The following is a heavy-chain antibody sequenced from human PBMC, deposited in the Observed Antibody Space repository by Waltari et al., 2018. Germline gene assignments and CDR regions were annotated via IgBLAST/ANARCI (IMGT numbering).Heavy chain of an antibody. V-gene: IGHV1-18*01. CDR2: ISAYNGNT. CDR3: ARDRKIFGVVIVPGYFDY. J-gene: IGHJ4*02. CDR1: GYTFTSYG. D-gene: IGHD3-3*01. Sequence: QVQLVQSGAEVKKPGASVKVSCKASGYTFTSYGISWVRQAPGQGLEWMGWISAYNGNTNYEQKLQGRVTMTTDTSTSTAYMELRSLRSDDTAVYYCARDRKIFGVVIVPGYFDYWGQGTLVTVSS.